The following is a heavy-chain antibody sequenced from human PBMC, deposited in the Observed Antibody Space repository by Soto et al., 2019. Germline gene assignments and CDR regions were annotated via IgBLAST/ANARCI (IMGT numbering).Heavy chain of an antibody. Sequence: QVHLQQWGAGLFKPSETLCLTCAVYGESFIGYYWTWIRQPPGKGLEWIGEINHRGYTNYNPSLKSRVTISIDTSKNQFSLKSTSVTAADTSVYYCARTDIVTTNWFDPWGRGTLVTVSS. CDR1: GESFIGYY. V-gene: IGHV4-34*02. CDR2: INHRGYT. J-gene: IGHJ5*02. CDR3: ARTDIVTTNWFDP. D-gene: IGHD5-12*01.